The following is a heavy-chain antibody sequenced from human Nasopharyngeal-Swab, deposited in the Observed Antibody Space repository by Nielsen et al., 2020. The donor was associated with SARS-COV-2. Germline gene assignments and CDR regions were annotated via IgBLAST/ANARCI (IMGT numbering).Heavy chain of an antibody. J-gene: IGHJ3*02. Sequence: ASVKVSCKASGYSFTFFAMHWVRQAPGQGLEWMGRINPDGGARIYAQNFQGRVTMTRDTSLNTAYMELSRLTSDDTAVYYCAGMIIENDAFDIWGQGTAVTVSS. V-gene: IGHV1-2*06. CDR1: GYSFTFFA. CDR3: AGMIIENDAFDI. CDR2: INPDGGAR. D-gene: IGHD3-22*01.